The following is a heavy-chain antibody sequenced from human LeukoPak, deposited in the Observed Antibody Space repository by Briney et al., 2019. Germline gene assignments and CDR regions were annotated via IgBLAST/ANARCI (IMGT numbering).Heavy chain of an antibody. CDR2: INHSGST. Sequence: SETLSLTCAVYGGSFSGYYWSWIRQPPGKGLEGIGEINHSGSTNYNPSLRSRVTISVDTSKNQFSLKLSSVTAADTAVYYCARAPIVVVPAAINHAVAAAEDYWGQGTLVTVSS. V-gene: IGHV4-34*01. J-gene: IGHJ4*02. CDR3: ARAPIVVVPAAINHAVAAAEDY. D-gene: IGHD2-2*01. CDR1: GGSFSGYY.